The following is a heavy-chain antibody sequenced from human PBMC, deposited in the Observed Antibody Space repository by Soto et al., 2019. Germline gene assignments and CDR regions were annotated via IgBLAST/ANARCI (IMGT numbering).Heavy chain of an antibody. V-gene: IGHV3-66*01. CDR2: ISFDGST. CDR3: AKDEH. J-gene: IGHJ1*01. Sequence: EVQLAESGGGLVQPGGSLRLSCAVSGFSVSINHMNWIRQAPGKGLEWVSKISFDGSTFYSDAVRGRFTISRDDAKNTVSLDMNMLRAEDTGIYYCAKDEHWCPGTQVTVSS. CDR1: GFSVSINH.